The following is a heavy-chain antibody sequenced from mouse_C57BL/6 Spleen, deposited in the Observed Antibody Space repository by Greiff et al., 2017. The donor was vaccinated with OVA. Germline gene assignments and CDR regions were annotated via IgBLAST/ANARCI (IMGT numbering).Heavy chain of an antibody. J-gene: IGHJ1*03. V-gene: IGHV1-64*01. CDR2: IHPNSGST. CDR1: GYTFTSYW. D-gene: IGHD1-1*01. CDR3: ARYGSSSGYFDV. Sequence: QVQLQQPGAELVKPGASVTLSCTASGYTFTSYWMHWVKQRPGQGLEWIGMIHPNSGSTNYNEKFKSKATLTVDKSSSTAYMQLSSLTSEDSAVYYCARYGSSSGYFDVWGTGTTVTVSS.